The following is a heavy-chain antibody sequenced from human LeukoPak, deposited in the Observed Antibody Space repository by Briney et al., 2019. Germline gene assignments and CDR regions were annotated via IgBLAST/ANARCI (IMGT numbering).Heavy chain of an antibody. CDR3: ARDSHPVLLWFGELGFPNY. Sequence: GRSLRLSCAASGFTFSSYAMHWVRQAPGKGLEWVAVISYDGSNKYYTDSAKGRFTISRDNSKNTLYLQMNSLRAEDTAVYYCARDSHPVLLWFGELGFPNYWGQGTLVTVSS. D-gene: IGHD3-10*01. CDR2: ISYDGSNK. CDR1: GFTFSSYA. V-gene: IGHV3-30*04. J-gene: IGHJ4*02.